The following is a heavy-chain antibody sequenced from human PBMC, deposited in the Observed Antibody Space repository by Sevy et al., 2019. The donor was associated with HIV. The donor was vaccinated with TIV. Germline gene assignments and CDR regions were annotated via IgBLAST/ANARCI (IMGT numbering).Heavy chain of an antibody. CDR2: FDPEDGER. CDR1: GHTLTDLS. V-gene: IGHV1-24*01. Sequence: ASVKVSCKASGHTLTDLSMHWVRQAPGKGFEWIGRFDPEDGERIYAQKFQGRVTMTEDTSTDTAYMELSSLRSEDTAVYYCARAFGLRHFDYWGQGTLVTVSS. D-gene: IGHD5-12*01. CDR3: ARAFGLRHFDY. J-gene: IGHJ4*02.